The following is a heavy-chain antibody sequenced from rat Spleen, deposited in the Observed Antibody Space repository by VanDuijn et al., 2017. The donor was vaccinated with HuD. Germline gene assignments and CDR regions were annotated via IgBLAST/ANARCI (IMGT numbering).Heavy chain of an antibody. CDR2: ISTGAGNT. J-gene: IGHJ3*01. V-gene: IGHV5-25*01. Sequence: EVQLVESGGGLVQPGRSIKLSCAASGFIFSNYYMAWVRQAPAKGLEWVASISTGAGNTYYRDSVKGRFTFSRDNAKSTLYVQLNSLRSEDTATYFCTRGIYYGYNAFAYWGQGTLVTVSS. D-gene: IGHD1-9*01. CDR1: GFIFSNYY. CDR3: TRGIYYGYNAFAY.